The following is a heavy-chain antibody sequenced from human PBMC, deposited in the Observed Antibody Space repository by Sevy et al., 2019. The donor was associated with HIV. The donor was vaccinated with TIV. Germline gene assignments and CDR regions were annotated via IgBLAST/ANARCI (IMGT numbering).Heavy chain of an antibody. CDR3: ARGPPDYYDSSGYPLSYYYYYGMDV. J-gene: IGHJ6*02. V-gene: IGHV1-69*13. CDR2: IIPIFGTA. D-gene: IGHD3-22*01. Sequence: ASVKVSCKASGGTFSSYAISWVRQAPGQGLEWMGGIIPIFGTANYAQKFQGRVTITADESTSTAYMELSSLTSEDTAVYYCARGPPDYYDSSGYPLSYYYYYGMDVWGQGTTVTVSS. CDR1: GGTFSSYA.